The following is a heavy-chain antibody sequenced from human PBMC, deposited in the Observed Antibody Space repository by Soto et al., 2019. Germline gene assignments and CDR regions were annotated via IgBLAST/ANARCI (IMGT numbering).Heavy chain of an antibody. CDR2: IIPIFGTA. V-gene: IGHV1-69*01. CDR3: ARGPTVTTYYYYGMDV. Sequence: QVQLVQSGAEVKKPGSSVKVSCKASGGTFSSYAISWVRQAPGQGLEWMGGIIPIFGTANYAQKFQGRVTITAEESTSTAYMELSSLRSEETAVYYCARGPTVTTYYYYGMDVWGQGTTVTVSS. J-gene: IGHJ6*01. CDR1: GGTFSSYA. D-gene: IGHD4-17*01.